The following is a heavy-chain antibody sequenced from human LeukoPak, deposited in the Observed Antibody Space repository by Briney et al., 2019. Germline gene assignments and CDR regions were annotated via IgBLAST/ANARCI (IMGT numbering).Heavy chain of an antibody. Sequence: SETLSLTCAVSGSSISSGYYWGWIRQPPGKGLEWIGSIYHSGSTYYNPSLKSRVTISVDTSKNQFSLKLSSVTAADTAVYYCARLTLRRDIVVVWWFDPWGQGTLVTVSS. CDR3: ARLTLRRDIVVVWWFDP. CDR1: GSSISSGYY. V-gene: IGHV4-38-2*01. D-gene: IGHD2-2*01. CDR2: IYHSGST. J-gene: IGHJ5*02.